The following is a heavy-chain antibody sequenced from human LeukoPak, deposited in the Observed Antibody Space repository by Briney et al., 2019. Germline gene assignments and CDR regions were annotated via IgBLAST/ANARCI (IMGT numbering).Heavy chain of an antibody. J-gene: IGHJ4*02. V-gene: IGHV1-2*06. CDR1: GYTFTGYY. Sequence: GASVKVSCKASGYTFTGYYMHWVRQAPGQGLEWMGRINPNSGGTNYAQKFQGSVTMTRDTSISTAYMELSRLRSDDTAVYYCARIPYYYDSSGLPLDYWGQGTLVTVSS. CDR3: ARIPYYYDSSGLPLDY. CDR2: INPNSGGT. D-gene: IGHD3-22*01.